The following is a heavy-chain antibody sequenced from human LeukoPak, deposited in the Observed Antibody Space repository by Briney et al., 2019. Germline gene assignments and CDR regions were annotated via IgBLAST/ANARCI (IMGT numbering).Heavy chain of an antibody. Sequence: SETLSLTCTVSGGSISSYYWSWIRQPPGKGLEWIGYIYYSGSTYYNPSLKSRVTISVDTSKNQFSLKLSSVTAADTAVYYCARDRGSAGWFDPWGQGTLVTVSS. CDR1: GGSISSYY. D-gene: IGHD3-10*01. V-gene: IGHV4-59*01. CDR2: IYYSGST. CDR3: ARDRGSAGWFDP. J-gene: IGHJ5*02.